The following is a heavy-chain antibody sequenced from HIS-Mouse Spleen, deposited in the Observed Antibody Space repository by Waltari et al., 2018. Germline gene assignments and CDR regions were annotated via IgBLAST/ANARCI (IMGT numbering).Heavy chain of an antibody. Sequence: QVQLQESGPGLVKPSETLSLTCTVSGGSISSYYWSWIRQPAGKGLEWIGRIYTSGSTNYNPSLRSHVTMSVDTSKNQFSLKLSSVTAADTAVYYCARDFHDFWSGYYGGDKKHDAFDIWGQGTMVTVSS. CDR2: IYTSGST. V-gene: IGHV4-4*07. CDR3: ARDFHDFWSGYYGGDKKHDAFDI. J-gene: IGHJ3*02. D-gene: IGHD3-3*01. CDR1: GGSISSYY.